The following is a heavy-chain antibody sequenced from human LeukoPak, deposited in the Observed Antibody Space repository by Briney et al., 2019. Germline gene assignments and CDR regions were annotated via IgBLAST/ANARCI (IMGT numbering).Heavy chain of an antibody. V-gene: IGHV3-23*01. CDR3: AKGKYHYYYYYMDV. D-gene: IGHD2/OR15-2a*01. Sequence: GGSLRLSCAASGFTFSSFAMSWVRQAPGKGLEWVSAISGSGGSTHYADSVKGRFTISRDNSKNTLYLQMNSLRAEDTAVYYCAKGKYHYYYYYMDVWGKGTTVTISS. CDR2: ISGSGGST. CDR1: GFTFSSFA. J-gene: IGHJ6*03.